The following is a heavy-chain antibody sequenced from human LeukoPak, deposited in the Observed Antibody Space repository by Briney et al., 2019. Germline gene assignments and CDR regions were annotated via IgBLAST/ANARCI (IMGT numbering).Heavy chain of an antibody. Sequence: SETLSLTRTVSGGSISSYYWSWIRQPAGKGLEWIGRIYTSGSTNYNPSLKSRVTMSVDTSKNQFSLKLGSVTAADTAVYYCARGSHSQLYYYYGMDVWGQGTTVTVSS. CDR3: ARGSHSQLYYYYGMDV. CDR2: IYTSGST. CDR1: GGSISSYY. J-gene: IGHJ6*02. D-gene: IGHD2-2*01. V-gene: IGHV4-4*07.